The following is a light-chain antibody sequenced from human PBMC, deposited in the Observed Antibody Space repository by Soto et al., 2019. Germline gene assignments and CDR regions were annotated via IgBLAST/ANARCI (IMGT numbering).Light chain of an antibody. CDR1: SSDVGGYNY. J-gene: IGLJ1*01. V-gene: IGLV2-14*01. CDR3: SSYTSSSTLVV. Sequence: SVLTQPASVSGSPGQSITISCTGTSSDVGGYNYVSWYQQHPGKAPKLMIYDVSNRPSGVSNRFSGSKSGNTASLTISGLQAEDEADYYCSSYTSSSTLVVVGTGTKLTVL. CDR2: DVS.